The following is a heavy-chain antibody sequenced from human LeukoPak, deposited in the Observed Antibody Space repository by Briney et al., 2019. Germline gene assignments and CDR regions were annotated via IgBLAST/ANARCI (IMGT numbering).Heavy chain of an antibody. V-gene: IGHV3-21*01. CDR3: ARDLNYDLYYYYCMDV. CDR2: ISSSSAYI. D-gene: IGHD3-3*01. J-gene: IGHJ6*02. Sequence: GGSLRLSCEASGFTFNTYSMNWVRQAPGKRLEWVSSISSSSAYIWYADSVKGRFTISRDNAKNSLYLQMNSLRAEDTAVYYCARDLNYDLYYYYCMDVWGQGSTVTVSS. CDR1: GFTFNTYS.